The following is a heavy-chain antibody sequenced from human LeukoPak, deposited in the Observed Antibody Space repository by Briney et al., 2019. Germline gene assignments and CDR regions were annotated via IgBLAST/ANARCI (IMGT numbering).Heavy chain of an antibody. CDR3: AKGLGAWDIVVVPAAPGAFDI. CDR2: ISYDGSNK. J-gene: IGHJ3*02. Sequence: GGSLRLSCAASGFTFSTYAMHWVRQAPGKGLEWVAVISYDGSNKYYADSVKGRFTISRDNSKNTLYLQMNSLRAEDTAVYYCAKGLGAWDIVVVPAAPGAFDIWGQGTMVTVSS. CDR1: GFTFSTYA. V-gene: IGHV3-30-3*01. D-gene: IGHD2-2*01.